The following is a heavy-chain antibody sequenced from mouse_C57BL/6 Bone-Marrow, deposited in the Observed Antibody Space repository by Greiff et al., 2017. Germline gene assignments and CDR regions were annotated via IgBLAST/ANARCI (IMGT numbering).Heavy chain of an antibody. CDR2: ISSGGSYT. CDR3: ARQTVWLRRKAWFAY. V-gene: IGHV5-6*01. Sequence: EVMLVESGGDLVKPGGSLKLSCAASGFTFSSYGMSWVRQTPDKRLEWVATISSGGSYTYYPDSVKGRFTISRDNAKNTLYLQMSSLKSEDTAMYYCARQTVWLRRKAWFAYWGQGTLVTVSA. D-gene: IGHD2-2*01. J-gene: IGHJ3*01. CDR1: GFTFSSYG.